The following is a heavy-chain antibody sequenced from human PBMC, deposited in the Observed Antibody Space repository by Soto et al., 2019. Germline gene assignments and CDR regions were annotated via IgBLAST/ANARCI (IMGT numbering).Heavy chain of an antibody. CDR3: ARAPMNGEIDY. J-gene: IGHJ4*02. D-gene: IGHD4-17*01. CDR1: GYTFTNFA. Sequence: ASVKVSCKASGYTFTNFAINWVRHAPGQGLEWMGRISGYNGNTKCAQKFQGRVTMTTDTSTTTAYMDLRILGSDDTVVYYCARAPMNGEIDYWGQGTLVTASS. V-gene: IGHV1-18*01. CDR2: ISGYNGNT.